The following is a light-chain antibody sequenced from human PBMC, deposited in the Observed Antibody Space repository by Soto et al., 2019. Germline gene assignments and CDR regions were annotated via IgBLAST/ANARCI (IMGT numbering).Light chain of an antibody. V-gene: IGKV3-20*01. CDR2: AIS. J-gene: IGKJ1*01. CDR3: QQFGSSWWT. CDR1: ETVYDRQ. Sequence: VLTQSPGTLSASPGGRATLSCRSSETVYDRQLALYQQRAGQAPRLLIYAISTRATGIPDRFSGSGSGTDFTLTISRVEPADSAMDYCQQFGSSWWTFAQRTKVDI.